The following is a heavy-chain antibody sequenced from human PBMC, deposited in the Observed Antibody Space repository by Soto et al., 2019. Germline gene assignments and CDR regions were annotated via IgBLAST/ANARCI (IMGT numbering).Heavy chain of an antibody. J-gene: IGHJ6*02. Sequence: QVNLVQSGAEVKKPGASVKVSCKASGYTFTNYDINWVRQAPGQGLEWMGWISTYTGNTNYAQKLQGRVTMTTDKSTRTAYMELRSLRSDDTAVYYCARGYYYGSGRPTPGGMDVWCQGTTVTDSS. CDR2: ISTYTGNT. D-gene: IGHD3-10*01. CDR1: GYTFTNYD. V-gene: IGHV1-18*01. CDR3: ARGYYYGSGRPTPGGMDV.